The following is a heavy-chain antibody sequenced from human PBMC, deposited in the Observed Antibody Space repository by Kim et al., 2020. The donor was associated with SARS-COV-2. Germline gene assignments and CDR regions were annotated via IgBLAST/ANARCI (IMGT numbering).Heavy chain of an antibody. V-gene: IGHV1-46*01. D-gene: IGHD1-26*01. CDR3: AHIGVGAQTGDAFDI. J-gene: IGHJ3*02. Sequence: QKFQGRVTMTRDTSTSTVYMELSRLRSEDTAVYYCAHIGVGAQTGDAFDIWGQGTMVTVSS.